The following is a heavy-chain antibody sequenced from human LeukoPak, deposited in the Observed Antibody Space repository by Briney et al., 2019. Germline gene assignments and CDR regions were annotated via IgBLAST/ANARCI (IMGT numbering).Heavy chain of an antibody. D-gene: IGHD2-21*01. CDR3: ARGFQGLDV. CDR2: IVQDGSEK. Sequence: GGSLRLSCTASEFPFGTYWMTWVRQAPGKGLEWVGNIVQDGSEKYYVDSVKGRFTISRDNTKNLLYLQMTSLRAEDTAVYYCARGFQGLDVWGQGTTVTDSS. CDR1: EFPFGTYW. J-gene: IGHJ6*02. V-gene: IGHV3-7*05.